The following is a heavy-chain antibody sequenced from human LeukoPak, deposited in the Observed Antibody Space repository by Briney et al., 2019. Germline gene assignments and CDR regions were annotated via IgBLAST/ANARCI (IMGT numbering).Heavy chain of an antibody. CDR3: AKTPQQWLGLYYFDY. V-gene: IGHV3-21*01. CDR2: ISSSSSYI. CDR1: GSTFSSYS. D-gene: IGHD6-19*01. J-gene: IGHJ4*02. Sequence: GGSLRLSCAASGSTFSSYSMNWVRQAPGKGLEWVSSISSSSSYIYYADSVKGRFTISRDNAKNSLYLQMNSLRAEDTAVYYCAKTPQQWLGLYYFDYWGQGTLVTVSS.